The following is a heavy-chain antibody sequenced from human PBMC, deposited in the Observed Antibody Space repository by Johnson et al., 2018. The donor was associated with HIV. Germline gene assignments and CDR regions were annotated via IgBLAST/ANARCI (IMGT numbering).Heavy chain of an antibody. D-gene: IGHD3-22*01. J-gene: IGHJ3*02. Sequence: QVQLVESGGGVVQPGRSLRLSCAASGFTFSSYAMHWVRQAPGKGLEWVAVISYDGSNKYYADSVKGRFTISRDNSKNTLYLQMNSLRAEDTAVYYCARDLPSTMIVVVIQPRDAFDIGGQGTMVTVSS. CDR1: GFTFSSYA. CDR2: ISYDGSNK. CDR3: ARDLPSTMIVVVIQPRDAFDI. V-gene: IGHV3-30-3*01.